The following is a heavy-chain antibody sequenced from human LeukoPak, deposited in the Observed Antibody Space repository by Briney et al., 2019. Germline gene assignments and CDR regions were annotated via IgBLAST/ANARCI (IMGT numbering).Heavy chain of an antibody. CDR3: AKDRTTADHTARFDY. CDR1: GFTFSSYW. J-gene: IGHJ4*02. D-gene: IGHD4-17*01. CDR2: IKQDGSEK. Sequence: GGSLRLSCAASGFTFSSYWMSWVRQAPGKGLEWVANIKQDGSEKYYVDSVKGRFTISRDNSKNTLYLQMNSLRAEDTAVYYCAKDRTTADHTARFDYWGQGTLVTVSS. V-gene: IGHV3-7*01.